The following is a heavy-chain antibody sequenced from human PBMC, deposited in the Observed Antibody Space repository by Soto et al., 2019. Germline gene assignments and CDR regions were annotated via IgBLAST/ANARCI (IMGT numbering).Heavy chain of an antibody. Sequence: SVKVSCKASGGTFGSYTISWGRQAPGQGLEWMGRIIPILGIANYAQKFQGRVTITADKSTSTAYMELSSLRSEDTAVYYCARDRPLLVVVSDDAFDIWGQGTMVTVSS. V-gene: IGHV1-69*04. J-gene: IGHJ3*02. CDR2: IIPILGIA. CDR1: GGTFGSYT. D-gene: IGHD2-15*01. CDR3: ARDRPLLVVVSDDAFDI.